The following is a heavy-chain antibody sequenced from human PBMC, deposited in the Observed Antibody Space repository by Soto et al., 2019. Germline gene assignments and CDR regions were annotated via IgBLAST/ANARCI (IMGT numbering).Heavy chain of an antibody. J-gene: IGHJ3*02. CDR3: ATAVGGYFSGVSCAPTSFAI. V-gene: IGHV3-23*01. Sequence: PGGSLRLSCAASGFTFSSYAMSWVRQAPGKGLEWVSAISGSGGSTYYADSVKGRFTISRDNSKNTLYLQMNSLRAEDTAVYYCATAVGGYFSGVSCAPTSFAIPAQRTTVTVSS. CDR2: ISGSGGST. CDR1: GFTFSSYA. D-gene: IGHD2-15*01.